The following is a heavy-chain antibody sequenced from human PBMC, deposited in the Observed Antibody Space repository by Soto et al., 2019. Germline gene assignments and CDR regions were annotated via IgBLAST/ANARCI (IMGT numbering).Heavy chain of an antibody. CDR2: IYNDGSRT. V-gene: IGHV3-74*01. D-gene: IGHD1-1*01. CDR3: ARDLSGDTTPYFDL. Sequence: LRLSCAASGFAFSSYWMHWVRQTPGKGPVWVSRIYNDGSRTAYADSVKGRFTISRDNAKNTMYLQMSSLTVEDTAVYYCARDLSGDTTPYFDLWGQGTLVTVSS. CDR1: GFAFSSYW. J-gene: IGHJ4*02.